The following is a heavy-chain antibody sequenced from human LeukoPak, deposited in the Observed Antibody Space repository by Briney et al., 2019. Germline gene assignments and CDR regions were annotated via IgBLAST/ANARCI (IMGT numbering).Heavy chain of an antibody. J-gene: IGHJ4*02. CDR2: VDDSGTT. V-gene: IGHV4-59*01. CDR3: ARTGSTYMGCFDY. Sequence: PSETLSLTCTVSGGAMNSYYWNWIRQPPGEGLEWIGHVDDSGTTKYNPSLKSRVTISVDTSKNQFSLNLSSVTAADTALYYCARTGSTYMGCFDYWGQGTLVTVSS. D-gene: IGHD6-19*01. CDR1: GGAMNSYY.